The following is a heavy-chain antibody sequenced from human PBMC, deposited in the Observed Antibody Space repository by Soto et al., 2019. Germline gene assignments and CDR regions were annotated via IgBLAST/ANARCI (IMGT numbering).Heavy chain of an antibody. V-gene: IGHV3-30*18. CDR3: AKILTTVTTIPHDY. CDR2: ISYDGSNK. D-gene: IGHD4-17*01. CDR1: GFTFSSYG. J-gene: IGHJ4*02. Sequence: QVQLVESGGGVVQPGRSLRLSCAASGFTFSSYGMHWVRQAPGKGLEWVAVISYDGSNKYYADSVKGRFTISRDNSKNTLYLQMNSLRAEDTAVYYCAKILTTVTTIPHDYWGQGTLVTVSS.